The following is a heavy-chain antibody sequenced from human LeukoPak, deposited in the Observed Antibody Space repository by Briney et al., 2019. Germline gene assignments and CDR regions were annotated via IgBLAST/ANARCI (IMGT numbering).Heavy chain of an antibody. J-gene: IGHJ4*02. V-gene: IGHV3-23*01. CDR3: AKDGGDFWSGYYRVY. D-gene: IGHD3-3*01. CDR1: GFTFSSYA. CDR2: ISGSGGST. Sequence: PGGSLRLSCAASGFTFSSYAMSWVRQAPGKGLEWVSAISGSGGSTYYADSVKGRFTISRDNSKNTLYLQMNSLRAEDTAVYYCAKDGGDFWSGYYRVYWGQGTLVTVP.